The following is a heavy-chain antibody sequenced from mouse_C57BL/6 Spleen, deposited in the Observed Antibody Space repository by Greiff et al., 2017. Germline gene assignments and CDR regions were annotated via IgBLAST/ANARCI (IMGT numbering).Heavy chain of an antibody. V-gene: IGHV1-80*01. CDR2: IYPGDGDT. Sequence: LEESGAELVKPGASVKISCKASGYAFSSYWMNWVKQRPGKGLEWIGQIYPGDGDTNYNGKFKGKATLTADKSSSTAYIQLSSLTSEDSAVYFCARGIITPVVAFDDWGQGTTLTLSS. J-gene: IGHJ2*01. D-gene: IGHD1-1*01. CDR3: ARGIITPVVAFDD. CDR1: GYAFSSYW.